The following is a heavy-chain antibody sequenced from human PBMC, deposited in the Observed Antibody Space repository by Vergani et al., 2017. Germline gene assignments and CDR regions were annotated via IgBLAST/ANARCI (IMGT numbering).Heavy chain of an antibody. V-gene: IGHV3-23*04. CDR3: AKLLMVRGVTYYYGMDV. J-gene: IGHJ6*02. Sequence: EVQLVESGGGLVKPGGSLRLSCAASGFTFSNAWMSWVRQAPGKGLEWVSAISGSGGSTYYADSVKGRFTISRDNSKNTLYLQMNSLRAEDTAVYYCAKLLMVRGVTYYYGMDVWGQGTTVTVSS. CDR2: ISGSGGST. CDR1: GFTFSNAW. D-gene: IGHD3-10*01.